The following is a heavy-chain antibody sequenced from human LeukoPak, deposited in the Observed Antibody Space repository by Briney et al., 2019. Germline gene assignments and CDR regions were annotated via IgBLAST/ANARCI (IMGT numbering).Heavy chain of an antibody. V-gene: IGHV3-11*01. Sequence: GGSLRLSCAASGFTFTNYAMTWVRQAPGKGLEWVSYISSSGSTIYYADSVKGRFTISRDNAKNSLYLQMNSLRAEDTAVYYCARDQGGYTAMFDYWGQGTLVTVSS. CDR3: ARDQGGYTAMFDY. CDR1: GFTFTNYA. D-gene: IGHD5-18*01. J-gene: IGHJ4*02. CDR2: ISSSGSTI.